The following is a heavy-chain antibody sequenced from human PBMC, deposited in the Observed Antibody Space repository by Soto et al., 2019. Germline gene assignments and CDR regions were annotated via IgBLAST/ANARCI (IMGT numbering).Heavy chain of an antibody. V-gene: IGHV3-9*01. CDR3: AKDTGDSSGYYYYYYYGMDV. D-gene: IGHD3-22*01. CDR1: GFIFDNYA. CDR2: ISWNSGNV. Sequence: EVQLVESGGGLVQPGRSLRLSCAASGFIFDNYAMHWVRQAPGKGLGWVSGISWNSGNVGYADSVKGRFTISRDNAENSLYLQMNSLRPEDTALYYCAKDTGDSSGYYYYYYYGMDVWGQGTTVTVSS. J-gene: IGHJ6*02.